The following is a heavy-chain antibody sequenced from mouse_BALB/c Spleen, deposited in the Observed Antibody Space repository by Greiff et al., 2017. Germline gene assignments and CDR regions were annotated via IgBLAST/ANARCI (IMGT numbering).Heavy chain of an antibody. CDR2: ISSGSSTI. CDR3: ARDGPYAMDY. J-gene: IGHJ4*01. D-gene: IGHD2-3*01. V-gene: IGHV5-17*02. CDR1: GFTFSSFG. Sequence: VMLVESGGGLVQPGGSRKLSCAASGFTFSSFGMHWVRQAPEKGLEWVAYISSGSSTIYYADTVKGRFTISRDNPKNTLFLQMTSLRSEDTAMYYCARDGPYAMDYWGQGTSVTVSS.